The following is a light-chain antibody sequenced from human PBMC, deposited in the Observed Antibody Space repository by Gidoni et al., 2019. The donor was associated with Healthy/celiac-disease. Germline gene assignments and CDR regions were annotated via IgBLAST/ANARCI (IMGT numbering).Light chain of an antibody. CDR2: KAS. V-gene: IGKV1-5*03. J-gene: IGKJ1*01. CDR3: QQYNSYSRT. CDR1: QSISSW. Sequence: DIQMTPSPSTLSASVGDRVTITCRASQSISSWLAWYQQKPGKAPKILLYKASSLESGVSSRFSGSGSGTEFILTISSLQPDDFATYYCQQYNSYSRTFGQGTKVEIK.